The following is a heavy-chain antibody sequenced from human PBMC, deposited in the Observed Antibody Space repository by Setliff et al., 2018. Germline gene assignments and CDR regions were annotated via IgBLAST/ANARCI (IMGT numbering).Heavy chain of an antibody. Sequence: GGSLRLSCAASGFTFSSYGMNWVRQAPGKGLEWLSHISSSSTTIYYADSVKGRFTVSRDNAKNSLYLQMNSLRADDAAVYYCARSSAPIKRDYMDVWGKGTTVTVSS. CDR1: GFTFSSYG. V-gene: IGHV3-48*01. D-gene: IGHD2-2*02. CDR2: ISSSSTTI. J-gene: IGHJ6*03. CDR3: ARSSAPIKRDYMDV.